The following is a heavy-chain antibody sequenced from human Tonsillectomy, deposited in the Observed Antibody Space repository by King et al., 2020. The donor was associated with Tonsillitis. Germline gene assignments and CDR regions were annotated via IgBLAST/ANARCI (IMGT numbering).Heavy chain of an antibody. CDR2: IYHSGPT. D-gene: IGHD4-17*01. J-gene: IGHJ4*02. CDR3: ARHRDYGDYVDF. CDR1: GDSLTSGGYF. Sequence: VQLVESGPGLVRPSQTLSLICSVSGDSLTSGGYFWSWIRQHPDKGLEWIGSIYHSGPTYHTPSLRSRLFMSVDTSKNQFSLRLTSVTAADTAVYYCARHRDYGDYVDFWGQGTLVAVSS. V-gene: IGHV4-31*03.